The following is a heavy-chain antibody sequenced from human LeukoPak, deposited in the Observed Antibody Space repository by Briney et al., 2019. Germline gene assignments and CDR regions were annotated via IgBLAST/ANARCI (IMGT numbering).Heavy chain of an antibody. CDR2: IWYDGSNK. J-gene: IGHJ4*02. Sequence: GGSLRLSCAASGFTFSSYGMHWVRQAPGKGLEWVAVIWYDGSNKYYADSVKGRFTISRDNSKNTLYLQMNSLRAEDTAVYYCARDDYGDYGPFDYWGQGTLVTVSS. V-gene: IGHV3-33*01. CDR1: GFTFSSYG. D-gene: IGHD4-17*01. CDR3: ARDDYGDYGPFDY.